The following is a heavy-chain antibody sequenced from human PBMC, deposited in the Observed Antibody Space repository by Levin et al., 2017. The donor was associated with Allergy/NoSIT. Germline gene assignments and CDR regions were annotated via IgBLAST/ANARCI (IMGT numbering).Heavy chain of an antibody. CDR1: GFTFSSYA. CDR2: ISGSGAST. V-gene: IGHV3-23*01. Sequence: GGSLRLSCAASGFTFSSYAMSWVRQAPGKGLKWVSAISGSGASTYYADSVKGRVTISRDNSKNTLYLQMNSLRAEDTAVYYCAKDAGYSSAWYEGQFEYWGQGTLVTVSS. J-gene: IGHJ4*02. D-gene: IGHD6-19*01. CDR3: AKDAGYSSAWYEGQFEY.